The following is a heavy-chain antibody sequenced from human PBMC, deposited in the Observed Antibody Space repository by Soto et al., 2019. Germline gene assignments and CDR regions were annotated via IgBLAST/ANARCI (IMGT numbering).Heavy chain of an antibody. Sequence: SETLSLTCTVSGGSISSYYWSWIRQPPGEGLEWIGYIYYSGSTNYNPSLKSRVTISVDTSKNQFSLKLSSVTAADTAVYYCAGLIAVAGTPCPYWGQGTLVTVSS. CDR1: GGSISSYY. D-gene: IGHD6-19*01. CDR3: AGLIAVAGTPCPY. V-gene: IGHV4-59*08. CDR2: IYYSGST. J-gene: IGHJ4*02.